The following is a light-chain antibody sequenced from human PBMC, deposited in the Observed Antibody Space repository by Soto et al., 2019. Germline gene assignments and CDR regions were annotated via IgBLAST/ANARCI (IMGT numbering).Light chain of an antibody. J-gene: IGKJ1*01. Sequence: DIQMSQCPSSLSGSXGDRVTITCRASRSISSCLNWYQQKPGKAPKLXXSDASSLQSGGPSRFSGSGSGTDFTRTISSLQPDDFATYYGQQSYSTTRTFGQGTKVDIK. CDR2: DAS. CDR1: RSISSC. V-gene: IGKV1-39*01. CDR3: QQSYSTTRT.